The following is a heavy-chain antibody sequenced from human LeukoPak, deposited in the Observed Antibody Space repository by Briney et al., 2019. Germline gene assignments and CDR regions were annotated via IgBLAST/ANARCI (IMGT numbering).Heavy chain of an antibody. Sequence: GGSLRLSCAASGFTSSSYSMNWVRQAPGKGLEWVSSISSSSSYIYYADSVKGRFTISRDNAKNSLYLQMNSLRAEDTAVYYCARDRRGPSRAGYCSSTSCYEVWFDPWGQGTLVTVSS. CDR2: ISSSSSYI. D-gene: IGHD2-2*01. V-gene: IGHV3-21*01. CDR1: GFTSSSYS. CDR3: ARDRRGPSRAGYCSSTSCYEVWFDP. J-gene: IGHJ5*02.